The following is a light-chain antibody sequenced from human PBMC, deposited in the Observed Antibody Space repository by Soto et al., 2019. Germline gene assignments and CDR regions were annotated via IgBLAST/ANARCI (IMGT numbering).Light chain of an antibody. CDR2: GAS. Sequence: EIVLTQSPGTLSLSPGERATLSCRASQSVSSSYLAWYQHKPGQAPRLRIYGASSRATGIPDRFSGSGYGTDFTLTISRLEPEDFAVYYCQQYDSSPRTFGQGTKVEIK. CDR1: QSVSSSY. V-gene: IGKV3-20*01. J-gene: IGKJ1*01. CDR3: QQYDSSPRT.